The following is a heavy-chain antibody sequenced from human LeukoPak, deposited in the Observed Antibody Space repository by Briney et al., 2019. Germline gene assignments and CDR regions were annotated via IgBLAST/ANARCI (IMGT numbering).Heavy chain of an antibody. J-gene: IGHJ4*02. Sequence: ASVKVSCKASGYSFSTFDINWVRQAPGQGPEWMGWMNPNSGNTGYAQKFQGRVTMTRDTSINTAYMELSSLRSEDTAVYYCASNPPRTGDFNYWGQGALVTVSS. CDR1: GYSFSTFD. CDR3: ASNPPRTGDFNY. CDR2: MNPNSGNT. V-gene: IGHV1-8*01. D-gene: IGHD7-27*01.